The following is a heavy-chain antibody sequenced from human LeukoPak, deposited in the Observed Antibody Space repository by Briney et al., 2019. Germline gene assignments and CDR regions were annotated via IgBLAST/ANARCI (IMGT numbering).Heavy chain of an antibody. Sequence: PSETLSLTCTVSGGSISSYYWSWIRQPPGKGLEWIGYIYYSGSTNYNPSLKSRVTISVDTSKNQFSLKLSSVTAADTAVYYCARFFRSGWYGSRWFDPWGQGTLVTVSS. CDR3: ARFFRSGWYGSRWFDP. CDR2: IYYSGST. V-gene: IGHV4-59*01. CDR1: GGSISSYY. D-gene: IGHD6-19*01. J-gene: IGHJ5*02.